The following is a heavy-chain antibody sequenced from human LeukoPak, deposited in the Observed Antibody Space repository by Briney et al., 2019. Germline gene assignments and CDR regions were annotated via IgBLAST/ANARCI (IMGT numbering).Heavy chain of an antibody. D-gene: IGHD5-18*01. V-gene: IGHV3-33*01. CDR2: IWYDGSNK. CDR1: GFTFRSYA. Sequence: GRSLRLSCAASGFTFRSYAMHWVRQAPGKGLEWVAVIWYDGSNKYHADSVKGRFTISRDNSQNTLYLQMNNLRAEDTALYYCARGLGYSYGYGIDYWGQGTLVTVSS. CDR3: ARGLGYSYGYGIDY. J-gene: IGHJ4*02.